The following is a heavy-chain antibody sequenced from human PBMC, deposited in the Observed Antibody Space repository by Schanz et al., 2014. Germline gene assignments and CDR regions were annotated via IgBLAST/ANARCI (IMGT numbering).Heavy chain of an antibody. V-gene: IGHV1-18*01. CDR3: ARAPYSTSSLDF. Sequence: QVQLVQSGGEVKTPGASVKVSCKASGYTFTRSGISWVRQAPGQGLEWMGWIGGSDGNTNFAQKFQGRVTMTTDTSTSTVYMELRSLTSDDSAVYYCARAPYSTSSLDFWGQGTLVTVSS. D-gene: IGHD6-6*01. CDR1: GYTFTRSG. CDR2: IGGSDGNT. J-gene: IGHJ4*02.